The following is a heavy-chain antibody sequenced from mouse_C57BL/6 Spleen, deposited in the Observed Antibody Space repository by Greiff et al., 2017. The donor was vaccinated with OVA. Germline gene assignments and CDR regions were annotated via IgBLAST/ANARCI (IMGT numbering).Heavy chain of an antibody. J-gene: IGHJ2*01. CDR3: TRGVLY. CDR1: GYTFTDYE. V-gene: IGHV1-15*01. CDR2: IDPETGGT. Sequence: QVQLKESGAELVRPGASVTLSCKASGYTFTDYEMHWVKQTPVHGLEWIGAIDPETGGTAYNQKFKGKAILTADKSSSTAYMELRSLTSEDSAVYYCTRGVLYWGQGTTLTVSS.